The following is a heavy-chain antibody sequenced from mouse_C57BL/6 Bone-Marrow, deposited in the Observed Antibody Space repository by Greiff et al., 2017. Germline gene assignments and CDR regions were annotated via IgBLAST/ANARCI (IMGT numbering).Heavy chain of an antibody. CDR2: IWSGGST. CDR3: ARKTIPYYYAMDY. V-gene: IGHV2-2*01. J-gene: IGHJ4*01. D-gene: IGHD5-1-1*01. Sequence: VHLVESGPGLVQPSQSLSITCTVSGFSLTSYGVHWVRQSPGKGLEWLGVIWSGGSTDYNAAFISRLSISKDNSKSQVFFKMNSLQADDTAIYYCARKTIPYYYAMDYWGQGTSVTVSS. CDR1: GFSLTSYG.